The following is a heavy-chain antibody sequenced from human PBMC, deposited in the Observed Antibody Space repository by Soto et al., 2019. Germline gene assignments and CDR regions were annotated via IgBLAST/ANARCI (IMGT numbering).Heavy chain of an antibody. Sequence: QAQLVESGGGVVQPGRSLRLSCEASGFIFRTYGMHWVRQAPGKGLEWVATIWSDGSDKYYGNSVKGRFTISRDNSEHTLYLQMNDLRVEDTAVYFCAGDMGWFDPWGQGTLVTVSS. CDR1: GFIFRTYG. J-gene: IGHJ5*02. CDR3: AGDMGWFDP. V-gene: IGHV3-33*01. CDR2: IWSDGSDK.